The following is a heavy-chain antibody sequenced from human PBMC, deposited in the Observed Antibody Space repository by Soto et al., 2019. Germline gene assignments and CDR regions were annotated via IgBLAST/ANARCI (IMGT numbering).Heavy chain of an antibody. Sequence: APLSLICPVPYCSISTVSGHVGWLRQPPGKGLEWIASIKYSGTTFYNPSLKSRVTLSVDTSKNQFALKLSSVTAAETAVYYCARHGITGSYYDAFDIWGQGTMVT. CDR2: IKYSGTT. V-gene: IGHV4-39*01. D-gene: IGHD1-26*01. CDR3: ARHGITGSYYDAFDI. J-gene: IGHJ3*02. CDR1: YCSISTVSGH.